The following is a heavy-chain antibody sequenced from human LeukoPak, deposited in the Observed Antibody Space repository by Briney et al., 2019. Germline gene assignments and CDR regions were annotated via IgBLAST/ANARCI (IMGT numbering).Heavy chain of an antibody. CDR2: IGGSGGST. Sequence: GGSLRLSCAASGFTFSSYAMSWVRQAPGKGLEWVSAIGGSGGSTYYADSVKGRFTISRDNSKNTLYLQMNSLRAEDTAVYYCAKAHYDFWSGYYAPDYWGQGTLVTVSS. CDR1: GFTFSSYA. V-gene: IGHV3-23*01. J-gene: IGHJ4*02. D-gene: IGHD3-3*01. CDR3: AKAHYDFWSGYYAPDY.